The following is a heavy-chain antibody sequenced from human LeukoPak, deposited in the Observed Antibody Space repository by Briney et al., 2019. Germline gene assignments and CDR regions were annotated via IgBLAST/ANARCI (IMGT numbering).Heavy chain of an antibody. Sequence: CGPTLVNPTQTLTLTCTFSGFSLSTSGMRVSWIRQPPGKALEWLARIDWDDDKFYSTSLKTRLTISKDTSKNQVVLTMTNMDPVDTATYYCARTPYCGGDCYVDYWGQGTLVTVSS. CDR1: GFSLSTSGMR. CDR3: ARTPYCGGDCYVDY. D-gene: IGHD2-21*02. J-gene: IGHJ4*02. V-gene: IGHV2-70*04. CDR2: IDWDDDK.